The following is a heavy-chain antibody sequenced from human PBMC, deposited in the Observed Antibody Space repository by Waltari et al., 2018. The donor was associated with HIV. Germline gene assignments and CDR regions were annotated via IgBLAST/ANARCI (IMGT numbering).Heavy chain of an antibody. D-gene: IGHD3-22*01. V-gene: IGHV3-33*01. CDR2: IWYDGSNK. Sequence: QVQLVESGGGVVQPGRSLRLSCSASVFPFRSYGLHWVRQALGKGLEWVAVIWYDGSNKYYADSVKGRFTISRDNSKNTLYLQMNSLRAEDTAVYYCAREFRDTMIVGPYFDYWGQGTLVTVSS. CDR1: VFPFRSYG. J-gene: IGHJ4*02. CDR3: AREFRDTMIVGPYFDY.